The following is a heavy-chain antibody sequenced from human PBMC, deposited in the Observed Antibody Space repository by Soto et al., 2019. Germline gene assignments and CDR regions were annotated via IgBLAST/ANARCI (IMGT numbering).Heavy chain of an antibody. D-gene: IGHD6-6*01. Sequence: PSETLSLTCTVSGGSISSYYWSWIRQPAGKGLEWIGRISTSGSPNYNPSLKSRVTISVDTSKNQFSLKLSSVTAADTAVYYCPRRTTRSIVLYFDYWGQGTLVTVSS. J-gene: IGHJ4*02. V-gene: IGHV4-4*07. CDR1: GGSISSYY. CDR2: ISTSGSP. CDR3: PRRTTRSIVLYFDY.